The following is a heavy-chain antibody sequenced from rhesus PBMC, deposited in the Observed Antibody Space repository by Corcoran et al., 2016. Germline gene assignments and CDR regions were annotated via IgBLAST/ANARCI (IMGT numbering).Heavy chain of an antibody. J-gene: IGHJ6*01. V-gene: IGHV4-81*01. Sequence: QVQLQESGPGLVKPSETLSLTCTVSGGSISGYYWSWIRQPPGKGLEWIGNIDGNSAGTNYNPSLKSRVTISKDTSKNQFSLKLSSVTAADTAVYYCARGPYEDDYGYYYSHYGLDSWGQGVVVTVSS. CDR3: ARGPYEDDYGYYYSHYGLDS. D-gene: IGHD3-9*01. CDR1: GGSISGYY. CDR2: IDGNSAGT.